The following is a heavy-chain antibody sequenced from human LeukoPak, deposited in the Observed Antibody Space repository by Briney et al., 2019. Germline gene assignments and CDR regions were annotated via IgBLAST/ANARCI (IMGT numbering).Heavy chain of an antibody. V-gene: IGHV3-23*01. Sequence: GGSLRLSCAASGFTFSSYAMSWVRQAPGKGLEWVSAISGSGGSTYYADSVRGRFTISRDNSKNTLYLQMNSLRAEDTAVYYCAKDTGSGYDYFSYYFDYWGQGTLVTVSS. D-gene: IGHD5-12*01. CDR1: GFTFSSYA. CDR3: AKDTGSGYDYFSYYFDY. J-gene: IGHJ4*02. CDR2: ISGSGGST.